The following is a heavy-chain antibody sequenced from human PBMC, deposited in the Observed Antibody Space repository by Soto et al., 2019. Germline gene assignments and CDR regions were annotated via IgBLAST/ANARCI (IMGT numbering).Heavy chain of an antibody. J-gene: IGHJ4*02. CDR2: ISSSGSTI. CDR3: ARGGRRYYDSSGYWVYFDY. D-gene: IGHD3-22*01. Sequence: LRLSCAASGFTFSSYEMNWVRQAPGKGLEWVSYISSSGSTIYYADSVKGRFTISRDNAKNSLYLQMNSLRAEDTAVYYCARGGRRYYDSSGYWVYFDYWGQGTLVTVSS. V-gene: IGHV3-48*03. CDR1: GFTFSSYE.